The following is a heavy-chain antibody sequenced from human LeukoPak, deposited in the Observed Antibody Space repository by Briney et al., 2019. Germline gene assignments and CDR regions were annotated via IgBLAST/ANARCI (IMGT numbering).Heavy chain of an antibody. J-gene: IGHJ6*03. CDR3: ARVSWFPGTSYYYMDV. CDR1: GGSISSYY. D-gene: IGHD1-1*01. Sequence: ASETLSLTCTVSGGSISSYYWSWLRQPPGKGLIWIGYIHYSGNTNYNPSPKSRVTISVDTSKNQFSLKLSSVTAADTAVYYCARVSWFPGTSYYYMDVWGKGTTVTVSS. CDR2: IHYSGNT. V-gene: IGHV4-59*01.